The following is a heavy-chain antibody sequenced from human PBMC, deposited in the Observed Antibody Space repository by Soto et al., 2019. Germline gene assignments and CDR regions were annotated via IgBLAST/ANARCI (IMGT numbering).Heavy chain of an antibody. CDR1: GFTFSSYG. CDR3: ARDLGLVQSPFDD. Sequence: GGSLRLSCAASGFTFSSYGMHWVRQAPGKGLEWVAVIWYDGSNKYNVDSGKGRFTNTRDNSKNTVYRQMNSLRAEDTAVYYGARDLGLVQSPFDDWGQGTLVTVSS. V-gene: IGHV3-33*01. D-gene: IGHD6-19*01. J-gene: IGHJ4*02. CDR2: IWYDGSNK.